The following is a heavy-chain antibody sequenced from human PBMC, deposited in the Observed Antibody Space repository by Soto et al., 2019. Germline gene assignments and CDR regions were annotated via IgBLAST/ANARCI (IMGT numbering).Heavy chain of an antibody. Sequence: PGGSLRLSCAASGFTFSSNGMSWVRRAPGKGLEWVSGISDSGGRTSYTGSVKGRFTISRDNSKNTLYLQLNSLRAEDAALYYCAKQTGSISCYDYWGQGTLVTVSS. J-gene: IGHJ4*02. CDR3: AKQTGSISCYDY. V-gene: IGHV3-23*01. CDR2: ISDSGGRT. CDR1: GFTFSSNG. D-gene: IGHD2-2*01.